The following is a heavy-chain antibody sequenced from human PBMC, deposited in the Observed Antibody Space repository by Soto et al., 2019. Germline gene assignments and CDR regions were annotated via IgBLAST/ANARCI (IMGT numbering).Heavy chain of an antibody. CDR2: ISGSGGST. CDR3: AKVTRYYDSSASIEYFQH. V-gene: IGHV3-23*01. Sequence: EVQLLEFGGGLVQPGGSLRLSCAASGFTFSSYAMSWVRQAPGKGLEWVSAISGSGGSTYYADSVKARFTISRDNSKNTLYLQMRSLRAEDTAVYYCAKVTRYYDSSASIEYFQHWGQGTLVTVSS. CDR1: GFTFSSYA. J-gene: IGHJ1*01. D-gene: IGHD3-22*01.